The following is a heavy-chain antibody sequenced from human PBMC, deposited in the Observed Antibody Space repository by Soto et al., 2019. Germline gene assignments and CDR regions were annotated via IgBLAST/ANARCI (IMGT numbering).Heavy chain of an antibody. D-gene: IGHD1-26*01. CDR2: INHSGST. Sequence: QVQLQQWGAGLLKPSETLSLTCAVYGGSFSGYYWSWIRQPPGKGLEWIGEINHSGSTNYNPSLKSRVTISVDTSKNQFSLKLSSVTAADTAVYYCARDRSGSYSKLPFDYWGQGTLVTVSS. CDR1: GGSFSGYY. CDR3: ARDRSGSYSKLPFDY. J-gene: IGHJ4*02. V-gene: IGHV4-34*01.